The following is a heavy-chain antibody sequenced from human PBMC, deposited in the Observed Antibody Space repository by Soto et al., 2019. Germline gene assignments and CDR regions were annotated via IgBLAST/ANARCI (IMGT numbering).Heavy chain of an antibody. CDR3: ARGGSLWFGELSAYYYGMDV. CDR1: GYTFTGYY. V-gene: IGHV1-2*04. J-gene: IGHJ6*02. D-gene: IGHD3-10*01. CDR2: IKPNSGDT. Sequence: GASVKVSCKASGYTFTGYYMHWVRQAPGQGLEWMGWIKPNSGDTNYAQKFQGWVTMTRDTSISTAYMELSRLRSDDTAVYYCARGGSLWFGELSAYYYGMDVWGQGTTVTVSS.